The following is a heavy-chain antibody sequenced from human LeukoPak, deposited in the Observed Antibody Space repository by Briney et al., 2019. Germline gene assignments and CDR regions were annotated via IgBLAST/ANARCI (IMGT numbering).Heavy chain of an antibody. D-gene: IGHD3-22*01. J-gene: IGHJ5*02. V-gene: IGHV1-3*01. CDR1: EYTFTSYA. Sequence: ASVKVSCKASEYTFTSYAMHWVRQAPGQRLEWMGWISAGNGNTKYPQKFQGRVTITRDTSASTVYMELSSLRSEDTAVYYCARGRNYDSSGILNWFDPWGQGTLVTVSS. CDR3: ARGRNYDSSGILNWFDP. CDR2: ISAGNGNT.